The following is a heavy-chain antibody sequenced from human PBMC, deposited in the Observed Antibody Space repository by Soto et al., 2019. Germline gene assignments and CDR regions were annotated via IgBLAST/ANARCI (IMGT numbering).Heavy chain of an antibody. CDR1: EFIFSDYG. CDR2: ISASGGNR. Sequence: EVQMLESGGGLARPGGSLRLSCVGSEFIFSDYGMTWVRQAPGKGLEWVATISASGGNREYRDSLKGQFTISRDNSKNTLYLQLNGLTADDTAVYYCAKVAGGLGYFDLWGRGILVTVSS. V-gene: IGHV3-23*01. CDR3: AKVAGGLGYFDL. D-gene: IGHD7-27*01. J-gene: IGHJ2*01.